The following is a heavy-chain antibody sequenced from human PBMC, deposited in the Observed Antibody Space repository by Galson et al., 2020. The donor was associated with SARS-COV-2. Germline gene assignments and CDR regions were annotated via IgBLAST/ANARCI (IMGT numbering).Heavy chain of an antibody. CDR2: ISXXXXXK. CDR1: GFTFSSXA. CDR3: ARSLGVVDYRIDY. V-gene: IGHV3-30*04. D-gene: IGHD4-4*01. J-gene: IGHJ4*02. Sequence: GESLKISCAASGFTFSSXAXXXVRQAPGKGLEWVAVISXXXXXKXXPDXVKGRFTISRDNSKNKLYLQMNILRAEDTGVEYCARSLGVVDYRIDYWGQVTLVTVSS.